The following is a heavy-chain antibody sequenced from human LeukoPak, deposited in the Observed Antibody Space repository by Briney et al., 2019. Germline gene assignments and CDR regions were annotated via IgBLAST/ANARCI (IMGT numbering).Heavy chain of an antibody. CDR3: VEGQPGGTQLPSWAPYYFDY. CDR1: GFTFSNYG. J-gene: IGHJ4*02. V-gene: IGHV3-30*18. D-gene: IGHD5-18*01. Sequence: RSLSLSCAASGFTFSNYGLHWVRQAPGKGLEWVAVISYDGSNKYYADYGKGQLTTFREKSKNTLYLQMNSLRAEDTAVYYCVEGQPGGTQLPSWAPYYFDYWGQ. CDR2: ISYDGSNK.